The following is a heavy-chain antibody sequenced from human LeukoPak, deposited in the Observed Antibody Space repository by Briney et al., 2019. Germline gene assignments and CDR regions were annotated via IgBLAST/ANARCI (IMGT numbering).Heavy chain of an antibody. J-gene: IGHJ6*04. CDR3: ARPGCGGNCYYRMDV. V-gene: IGHV3-23*01. Sequence: GGSLRLSCAASGFTFSSYAMTWVRQAPGKGLEWISAVSYDITRTFYADSVKGRFAISRENSRNTLFLQMNSLRADDTAVYYCARPGCGGNCYYRMDVWGKGTTVTVSS. D-gene: IGHD2-21*01. CDR1: GFTFSSYA. CDR2: VSYDITRT.